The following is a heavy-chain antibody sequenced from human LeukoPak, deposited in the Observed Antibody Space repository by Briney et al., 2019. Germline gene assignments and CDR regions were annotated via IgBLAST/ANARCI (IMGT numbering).Heavy chain of an antibody. CDR1: GFTYSSYD. D-gene: IGHD2-21*01. J-gene: IGHJ5*02. Sequence: GGSLRLSCAASGFTYSSYDMNWVRQAPGKGLEWVSTISGSGGSTYYADSVTGRFTISRDNSKNTLYLQMNSLRAEDTAVYYCAKDRLRNWFDPWGQGTLVTVSS. CDR2: ISGSGGST. CDR3: AKDRLRNWFDP. V-gene: IGHV3-23*01.